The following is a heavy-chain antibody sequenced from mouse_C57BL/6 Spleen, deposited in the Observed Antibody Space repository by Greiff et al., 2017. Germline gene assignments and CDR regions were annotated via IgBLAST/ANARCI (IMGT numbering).Heavy chain of an antibody. CDR3: ARDITTVVYWYFDV. Sequence: EVKLQESGGGLVKPGGSLKLSCAASGFTFSSYAMSWVRQTPEKRLEWVATISDGGSYTYYPDNVKGRFTISRDNAKNNLYLQMSHLKSEDTAMYYCARDITTVVYWYFDVWGTGTTVTVSS. CDR2: ISDGGSYT. CDR1: GFTFSSYA. V-gene: IGHV5-4*01. D-gene: IGHD1-1*01. J-gene: IGHJ1*03.